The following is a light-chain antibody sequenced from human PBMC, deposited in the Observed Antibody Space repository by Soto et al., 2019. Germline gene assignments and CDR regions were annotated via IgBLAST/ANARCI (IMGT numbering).Light chain of an antibody. CDR3: QQFNDFLYT. CDR1: QSLGSD. CDR2: KAT. V-gene: IGKV1-5*03. J-gene: IGKJ2*01. Sequence: DIQMTQSPPTLSASVGDGVSITCRASQSLGSDLAWYQQKPGKAPKLLIYKATNLQRGVPSRFSGSGSGTDFSLTNSSLQPEDSATYYCQQFNDFLYTFGQGTKVEI.